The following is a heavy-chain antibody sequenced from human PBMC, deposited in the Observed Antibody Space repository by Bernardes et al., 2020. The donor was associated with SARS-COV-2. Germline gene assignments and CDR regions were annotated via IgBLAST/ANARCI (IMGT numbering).Heavy chain of an antibody. CDR2: ISGYNGDT. CDR1: GCTFDSEN. V-gene: IGHV1-18*01. Sequence: ASVKVSCKTSGCTFDSENIIWVRQAPGQGLEWMGWISGYNGDTKYAQNFQGRVTLTTDTSTSTVYMEMRGLRSDDTAVYYCAREGILVGAPMDLFDYWGQGSLVTVSS. CDR3: AREGILVGAPMDLFDY. D-gene: IGHD5-18*01. J-gene: IGHJ4*02.